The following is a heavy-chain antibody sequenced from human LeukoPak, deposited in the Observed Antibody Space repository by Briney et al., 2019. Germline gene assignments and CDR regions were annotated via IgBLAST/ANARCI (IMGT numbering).Heavy chain of an antibody. J-gene: IGHJ4*02. V-gene: IGHV4-34*01. Sequence: PSETLSLTCAVYGGSFSGYYWSWIRQPPGKGLEWIREINHSGSTNYNPSLKSRVTISVDTSKNQFSLKLSSVTAADTAVYYCARGDAGGATYSYWSQGTLVTVSS. CDR1: GGSFSGYY. D-gene: IGHD1-26*01. CDR3: ARGDAGGATYSY. CDR2: INHSGST.